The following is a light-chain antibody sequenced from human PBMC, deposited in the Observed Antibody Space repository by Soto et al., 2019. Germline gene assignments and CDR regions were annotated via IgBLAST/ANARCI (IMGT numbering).Light chain of an antibody. CDR1: QSIGRY. J-gene: IGKJ4*01. Sequence: EIVLTQSPATLSLSPGERVTLSCRASQSIGRYLAWYQHKPGQAPRLLIYDASNRATGIPARFSSSGSGTDFTLTISILEPEDFADYYCQQRANWLTFGGGTKVEIK. V-gene: IGKV3-11*01. CDR2: DAS. CDR3: QQRANWLT.